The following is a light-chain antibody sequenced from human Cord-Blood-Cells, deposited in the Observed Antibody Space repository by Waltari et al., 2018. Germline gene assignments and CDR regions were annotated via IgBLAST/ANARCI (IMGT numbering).Light chain of an antibody. CDR1: TLRSYY. CDR3: NSRDSSGNHLV. CDR2: GKN. V-gene: IGLV3-19*01. Sequence: SSELTQDPAVSVALGQTVRITCQGDTLRSYYASRYQQKPGQAPVLVIYGKNTRPAGIPARCSGSSSGNTASLTSTGAQAEEEADYCCNSRDSSGNHLVFGGGTKLTVL. J-gene: IGLJ2*01.